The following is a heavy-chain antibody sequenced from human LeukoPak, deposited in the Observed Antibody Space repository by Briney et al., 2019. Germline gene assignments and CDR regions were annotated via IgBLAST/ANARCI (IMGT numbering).Heavy chain of an antibody. Sequence: GGSLRLSCRASGFIFGDYAMSWVRQAPGKRLEWVGFIGSKAYGGTTEYAASVKGRFTISRDNSKSIAHLQMNSVKTEDTAVYFCTRDRVNSGWTHGAFDIWGQGTMVTVSS. V-gene: IGHV3-49*04. CDR3: TRDRVNSGWTHGAFDI. CDR2: IGSKAYGGTT. CDR1: GFIFGDYA. J-gene: IGHJ3*02. D-gene: IGHD6-19*01.